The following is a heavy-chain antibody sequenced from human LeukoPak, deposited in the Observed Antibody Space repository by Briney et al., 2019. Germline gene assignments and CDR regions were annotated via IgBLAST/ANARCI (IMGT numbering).Heavy chain of an antibody. D-gene: IGHD6-13*01. CDR3: AKDSIAAAGVRRAYYYYGMDV. J-gene: IGHJ6*02. CDR2: ISWNSGSI. V-gene: IGHV3-9*01. CDR1: GFTFDDYA. Sequence: GRSLRLSCAASGFTFDDYAMHWVRQAPGKGLEWVSGISWNSGSIGYADSVKGRFTISRDNAKNSLYLQMNSLRAEDTALYYCAKDSIAAAGVRRAYYYYGMDVWGQGTTVTVSS.